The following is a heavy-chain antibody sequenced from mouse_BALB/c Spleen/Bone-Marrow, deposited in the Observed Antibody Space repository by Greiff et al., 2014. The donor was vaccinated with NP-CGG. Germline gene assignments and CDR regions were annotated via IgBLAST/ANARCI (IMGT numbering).Heavy chain of an antibody. CDR3: ARITTATGAMDC. V-gene: IGHV2-9*02. J-gene: IGHJ4*01. CDR2: IWADGST. CDR1: GFSLTNYG. Sequence: VQLVESGPGLVAPSQSLSITCTVSGFSLTNYGVHWVRQPPGKGLEWLGVIWADGSTNYNSALMSRLSISKDNSKSQVFFKMNSLQTDDTAMYYCARITTATGAMDCWGQGTSVTVSS. D-gene: IGHD1-2*01.